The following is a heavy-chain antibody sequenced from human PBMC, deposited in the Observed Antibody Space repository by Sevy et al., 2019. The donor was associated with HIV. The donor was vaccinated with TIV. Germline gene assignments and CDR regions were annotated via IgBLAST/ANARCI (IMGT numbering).Heavy chain of an antibody. D-gene: IGHD3-22*01. V-gene: IGHV3-23*01. CDR2: ISGRDTGT. CDR1: GFTFSNYA. CDR3: AKDTIVVVGEALDI. Sequence: GGSLRLSCAVSGFTFSNYAMSWVRQDPGKGLEWVSAISGRDTGTFYAESVKGRFTISRDNSKNTLYLQMNSLRAEDTAVYYCAKDTIVVVGEALDIWGRGTMVTVSS. J-gene: IGHJ3*02.